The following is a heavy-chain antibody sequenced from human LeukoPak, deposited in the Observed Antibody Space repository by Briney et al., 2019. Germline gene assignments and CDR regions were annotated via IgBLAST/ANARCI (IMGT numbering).Heavy chain of an antibody. CDR2: VYHSGTT. V-gene: IGHV4-59*01. CDR3: ARERDYYYIDV. Sequence: SETLSLTCTVSGGSISSYYWSWIWQPPGKGLEWIGYVYHSGTTNYNPFLKSRVTISVDTSKNQFSLRLSSVTAADTAVYYCARERDYYYIDVWGKGTTVTVSS. J-gene: IGHJ6*03. CDR1: GGSISSYY.